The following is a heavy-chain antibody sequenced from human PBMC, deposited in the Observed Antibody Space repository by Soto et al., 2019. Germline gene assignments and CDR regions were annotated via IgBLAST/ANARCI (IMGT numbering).Heavy chain of an antibody. CDR2: IYYSGST. Sequence: QVQLQESGPGLVKPSQTLSLTCTVSGGSISSGDYYWSWIRQPPGKGLEWIGYIYYSGSTYYNPSLKRRATRSVDTSKNQCARKLSSVTAADTAVYYCARESAIDIVLVGVGGYDWEDWYFDLWGRGTLVTVSS. J-gene: IGHJ2*01. CDR1: GGSISSGDYY. V-gene: IGHV4-30-4*01. CDR3: ARESAIDIVLVGVGGYDWEDWYFDL. D-gene: IGHD5-12*01.